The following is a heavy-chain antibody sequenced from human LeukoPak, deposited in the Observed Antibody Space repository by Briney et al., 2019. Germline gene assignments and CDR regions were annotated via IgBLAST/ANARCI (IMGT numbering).Heavy chain of an antibody. Sequence: SETLSLTCTVSGGSISSSGYYWSWIRQPPGKGLEWIGYIYYSGSTNYNPSLKSRVTISVDTSKNQFSLKLSSVTAADTAVYYCARGEVWFDPWGQGTLVTVSS. J-gene: IGHJ5*02. V-gene: IGHV4-61*08. CDR1: GGSISSSGYY. CDR3: ARGEVWFDP. D-gene: IGHD1-26*01. CDR2: IYYSGST.